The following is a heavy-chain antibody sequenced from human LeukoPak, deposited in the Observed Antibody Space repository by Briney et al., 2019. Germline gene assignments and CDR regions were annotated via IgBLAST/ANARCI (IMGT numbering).Heavy chain of an antibody. V-gene: IGHV3-74*03. Sequence: GGSLRLSCEASGFTLTNYAMYWVRQAAGKGLVWVSRVQSDGSGTMYADSVMGRFTISRDNAKNTLYLEMNSLTAEDTAVYYCARAQVGVSTDLWGQGTLVTVSS. CDR3: ARAQVGVSTDL. J-gene: IGHJ5*02. D-gene: IGHD1-26*01. CDR2: VQSDGSGT. CDR1: GFTLTNYA.